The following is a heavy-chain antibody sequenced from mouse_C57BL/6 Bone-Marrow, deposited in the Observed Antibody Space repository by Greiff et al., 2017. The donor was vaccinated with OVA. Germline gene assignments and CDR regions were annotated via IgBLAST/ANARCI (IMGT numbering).Heavy chain of an antibody. D-gene: IGHD2-4*01. J-gene: IGHJ1*03. CDR3: ARDRDDYVYFDV. CDR2: ISDGGSYT. V-gene: IGHV5-4*01. Sequence: LVESGGGLVKPGGSLKLSCAASGFTFSSYAMSWVRQTPEKRLEWVATISDGGSYTYYPDNVKGRFTISRDNAKNNLYLQMSHLKSEDTAMYYCARDRDDYVYFDVWGTGTTVTVSS. CDR1: GFTFSSYA.